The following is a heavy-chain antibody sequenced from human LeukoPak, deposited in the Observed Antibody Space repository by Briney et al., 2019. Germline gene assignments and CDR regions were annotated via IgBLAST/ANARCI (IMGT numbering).Heavy chain of an antibody. J-gene: IGHJ4*02. CDR1: GFTFRSYA. CDR3: ARDGGTYYYDNSGYYETSYYFDY. V-gene: IGHV3-30-3*01. Sequence: GRSLRLSCAAPGFTFRSYAMHWVRQAPGKGLEWVALISYDGSNKYYADSVKGRFTISRDNSKNTLYLQMNSLRAEDTAVYYCARDGGTYYYDNSGYYETSYYFDYWGQGTLVTVSS. CDR2: ISYDGSNK. D-gene: IGHD3-22*01.